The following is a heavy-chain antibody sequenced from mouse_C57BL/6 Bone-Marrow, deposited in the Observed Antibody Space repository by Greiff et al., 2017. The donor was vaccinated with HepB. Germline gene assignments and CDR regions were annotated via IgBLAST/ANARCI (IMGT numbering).Heavy chain of an antibody. Sequence: EVQGVESGGDLVKPGGSLKLSCAASGFTFSSYGMSWVRQTPDKRLEWVATISSGGSYTYYPDSVKGRFTISRENAKNTLYLQMRSLKSEDTAMYYCARHPPPWFAYWGQGTLVTVSA. J-gene: IGHJ3*01. V-gene: IGHV5-6*01. D-gene: IGHD6-1*01. CDR1: GFTFSSYG. CDR3: ARHPPPWFAY. CDR2: ISSGGSYT.